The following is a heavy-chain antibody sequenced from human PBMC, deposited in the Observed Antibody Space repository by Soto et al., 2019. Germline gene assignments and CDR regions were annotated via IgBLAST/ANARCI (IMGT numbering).Heavy chain of an antibody. Sequence: QVQLVESGGGVVQPGRPLRLPCEASGFSFNNYAMHWVRQAPGKGREGVPLISDDGSKKYFADSVKGRFTVSRDNSNNTLFLQMNSLKTEDTAVYYCAKSAHPAVVTLYYFDSWGQGTLVTVSS. J-gene: IGHJ4*02. V-gene: IGHV3-30*18. CDR1: GFSFNNYA. CDR3: AKSAHPAVVTLYYFDS. D-gene: IGHD2-21*02. CDR2: ISDDGSKK.